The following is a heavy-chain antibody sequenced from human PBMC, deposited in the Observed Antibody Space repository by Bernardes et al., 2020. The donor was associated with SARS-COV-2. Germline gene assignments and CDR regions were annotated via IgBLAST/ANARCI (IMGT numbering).Heavy chain of an antibody. CDR3: ASRGIISSVRYFDWLLSSEDH. D-gene: IGHD3-9*01. V-gene: IGHV1-2*02. J-gene: IGHJ4*02. CDR2: INPNSGGT. Sequence: ASVKVSCKASGYTFTGYYMHWVRQAPGQGLEWMGWINPNSGGTNYAQKFQGRVTMTRDTSISTAYMELSRLRSDDTAVYYCASRGIISSVRYFDWLLSSEDHWGQGTLVTVSS. CDR1: GYTFTGYY.